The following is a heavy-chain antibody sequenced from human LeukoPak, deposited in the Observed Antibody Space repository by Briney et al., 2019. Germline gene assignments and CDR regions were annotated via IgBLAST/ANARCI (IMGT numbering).Heavy chain of an antibody. J-gene: IGHJ1*01. V-gene: IGHV4-59*08. CDR3: ASYMRGSGVPIERYFHH. CDR2: IYYSGNT. Sequence: PSETLSLTCTVSGTSISTYYWRWIRQPPGKGLEWIAYIYYSGNTNYNPSLKGRVTISVDTSKNQFSLKLSSVTAADTAVYYCASYMRGSGVPIERYFHHWGQGTLVTVSS. D-gene: IGHD3-10*01. CDR1: GTSISTYY.